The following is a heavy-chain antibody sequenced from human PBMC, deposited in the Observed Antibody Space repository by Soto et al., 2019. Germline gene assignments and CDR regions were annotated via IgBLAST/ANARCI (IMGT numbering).Heavy chain of an antibody. J-gene: IGHJ4*02. CDR1: GSTFSSYG. D-gene: IGHD5-12*01. V-gene: IGHV3-33*01. CDR3: ARAEGYSGYLYIGYYFDY. CDR2: IWYDGSNK. Sequence: PGGSLRLSCAASGSTFSSYGMHWVRQAPGKGLEWVAVIWYDGSNKYYADSVKGRFTISRDNSKNTLYLQMNSLRAEDTAVYYCARAEGYSGYLYIGYYFDYWGQGTLVTVSS.